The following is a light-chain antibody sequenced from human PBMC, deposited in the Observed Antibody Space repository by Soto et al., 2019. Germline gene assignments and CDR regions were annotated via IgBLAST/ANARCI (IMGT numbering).Light chain of an antibody. J-gene: IGLJ2*01. CDR1: SSDVGDYNY. CDR2: EVS. CDR3: TSYTSSSTLV. V-gene: IGLV2-14*01. Sequence: QSVLTQPASVSGSPGQSITISCTGTSSDVGDYNYVSWYQQRPGKAPKLMIYEVSNRPSGISYRFSGSKSGNTASLTISGLQPEDEADYYCTSYTSSSTLVFGGGTQLTVL.